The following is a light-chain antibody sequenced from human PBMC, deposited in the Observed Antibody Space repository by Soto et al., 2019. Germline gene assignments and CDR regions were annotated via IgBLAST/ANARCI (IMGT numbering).Light chain of an antibody. CDR1: QTISRW. V-gene: IGKV1-5*01. CDR3: HSRA. CDR2: DAS. J-gene: IGKJ5*01. Sequence: DIQLTQTPSTLSASVGDDITITCRASQTISRWLDWYQQKPGRAPNLLIYDASTLESGVPSRFSGSGSETEFTLTISRLQPDDFATYFCHSRAFGQGTRVEIK.